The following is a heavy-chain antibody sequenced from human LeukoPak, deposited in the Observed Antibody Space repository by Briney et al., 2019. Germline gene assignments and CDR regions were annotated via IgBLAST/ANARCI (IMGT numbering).Heavy chain of an antibody. CDR3: ARGPRTEEWELLPS. J-gene: IGHJ5*02. Sequence: TSETLSLTCAVYGGSFSGYYWSWIRQSPGKGLEWIGEINHSGNTNYNASLKGRVTISVDTSRNQFSLKVTSVTAADTAVYYCARGPRTEEWELLPSWGQGTLVTASS. D-gene: IGHD1-26*01. CDR2: INHSGNT. V-gene: IGHV4-34*01. CDR1: GGSFSGYY.